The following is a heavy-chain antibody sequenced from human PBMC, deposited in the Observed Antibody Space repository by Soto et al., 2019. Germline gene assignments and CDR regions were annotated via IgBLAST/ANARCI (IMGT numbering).Heavy chain of an antibody. V-gene: IGHV1-18*04. J-gene: IGHJ4*02. CDR2: ISAYNGNT. CDR1: GYTFTSYG. Sequence: QVQLVQSGAEVKKPGASVKVSCKASGYTFTSYGISWVRQAPGQGLEWMGRISAYNGNTNYAQKLQGRVTMTTDTSTSTAYMELRSLRSDDTAVYYCARIGVYSSSSGRGYYFDYWGQGTLVTVSS. CDR3: ARIGVYSSSSGRGYYFDY. D-gene: IGHD6-6*01.